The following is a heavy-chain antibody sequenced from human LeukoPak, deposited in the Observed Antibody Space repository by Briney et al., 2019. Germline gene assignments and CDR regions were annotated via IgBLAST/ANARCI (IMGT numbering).Heavy chain of an antibody. CDR1: GSSFSNYW. CDR3: ARPGERSRRDWNLDQ. CDR2: VYPRDSDA. D-gene: IGHD1-1*01. J-gene: IGHJ4*02. Sequence: GESLKISCKASGSSFSNYWIGWVRQVPGKGLEWMGIVYPRDSDARYSPSFQGQVTISADKSISTAYLQWSSLKASDTAVYYCARPGERSRRDWNLDQWGQGTLVTVSS. V-gene: IGHV5-51*01.